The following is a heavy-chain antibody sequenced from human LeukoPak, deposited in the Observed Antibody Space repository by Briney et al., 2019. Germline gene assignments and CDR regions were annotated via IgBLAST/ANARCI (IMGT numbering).Heavy chain of an antibody. CDR3: AKDLSSAITSALVLDV. CDR2: ITWNRDNI. CDR1: GFTFDDYA. Sequence: QPGGSLRLSCKVSGFTFDDYAMHWVRHTPGKGLEWVSGITWNRDNIGYGDSVKGRFTISRDNVKNVLYLQMNSLRPEDTALYYCAKDLSSAITSALVLDVWGQGTTAIVS. D-gene: IGHD3-22*01. V-gene: IGHV3-9*01. J-gene: IGHJ6*02.